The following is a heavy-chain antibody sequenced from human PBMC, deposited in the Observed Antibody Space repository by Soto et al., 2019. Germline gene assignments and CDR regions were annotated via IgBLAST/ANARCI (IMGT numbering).Heavy chain of an antibody. D-gene: IGHD6-19*01. V-gene: IGHV4-61*01. CDR2: IYYSGST. Sequence: SETLSLTCTVSGGSVSSGSYYWSWIRQPPGKGLEWIGYIYYSGSTNYKPSLKSRVTKSVETSKNQYSLKLSSVTAADTAVYYCAKSPRPNSSGPRNFHNDAFDIWGQGTMVTVSS. J-gene: IGHJ3*02. CDR3: AKSPRPNSSGPRNFHNDAFDI. CDR1: GGSVSSGSYY.